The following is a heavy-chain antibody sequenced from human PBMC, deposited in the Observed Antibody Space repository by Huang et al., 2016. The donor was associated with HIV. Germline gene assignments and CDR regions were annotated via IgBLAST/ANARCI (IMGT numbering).Heavy chain of an antibody. CDR2: ISYEGKTK. J-gene: IGHJ4*02. Sequence: QVQLVESGGGVVQPGRSLRISCAASGFTFSSYGMHWVRQAPGKWLECVAVISYEGKTKYYADSVNGRFSISRDNSKTTVYLQLNSLRVEDTAVYYCAKGGSAAAVLDFWGQGTLVTVSS. CDR1: GFTFSSYG. D-gene: IGHD6-13*01. V-gene: IGHV3-30*18. CDR3: AKGGSAAAVLDF.